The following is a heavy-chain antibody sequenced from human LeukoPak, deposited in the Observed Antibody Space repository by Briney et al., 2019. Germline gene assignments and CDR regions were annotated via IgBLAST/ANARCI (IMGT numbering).Heavy chain of an antibody. Sequence: GGSLRLSCAASGYPLRSYSTHGVREAPGEGLEWVSYISSSSSTIYYADSVKGRFTISRDNAKNSLYLQMNSLRAEDTAVYYCARAAAGTSTLLDYWGQGTLVTVSS. J-gene: IGHJ4*02. CDR1: GYPLRSYS. CDR3: ARAAAGTSTLLDY. V-gene: IGHV3-48*04. CDR2: ISSSSSTI. D-gene: IGHD6-13*01.